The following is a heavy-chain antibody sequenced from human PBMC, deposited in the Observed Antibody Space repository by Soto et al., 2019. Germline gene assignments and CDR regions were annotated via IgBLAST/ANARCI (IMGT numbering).Heavy chain of an antibody. CDR2: IDPSDSQA. CDR1: GYSFAGYW. Sequence: GEDLKISCNGSGYSFAGYWITWVRQKPGKGLEWMGRIDPSDSQAYYSPSFRGHVTISATKSITTVFLQWSSLRASDTAMYYCARQIYDSDTGPNFQYYFDSWGQGTPVTVSS. CDR3: ARQIYDSDTGPNFQYYFDS. D-gene: IGHD3-22*01. J-gene: IGHJ4*02. V-gene: IGHV5-10-1*01.